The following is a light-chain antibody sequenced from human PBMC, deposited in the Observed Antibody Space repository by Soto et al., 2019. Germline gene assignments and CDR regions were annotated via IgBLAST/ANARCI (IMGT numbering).Light chain of an antibody. CDR1: ENINFY. CDR2: AAS. Sequence: DIQMTQSPASLSASVGDRVTITCRASENINFYLHWYQQKPGKAPKLLIYAASTLQSGVPSRFSGSGSGTDFTLTISSLQPDDFATYYCQQYNSYYTFGQGTKVDI. CDR3: QQYNSYYT. V-gene: IGKV1-39*01. J-gene: IGKJ2*01.